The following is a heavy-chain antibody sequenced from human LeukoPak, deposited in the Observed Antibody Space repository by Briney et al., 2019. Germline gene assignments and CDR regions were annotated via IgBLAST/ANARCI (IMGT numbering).Heavy chain of an antibody. CDR3: ARGGSYLSAFDI. J-gene: IGHJ3*02. Sequence: PGRSLRLSCEVSGFTFSSYAMHWVRQAPGKGLEWVAVISSDGSIKDYADSVKGRFTISRDNSKNTLYLQMNSLRAEDTAVYYCARGGSYLSAFDIWGQGTMVTVSS. V-gene: IGHV3-30*14. D-gene: IGHD1-26*01. CDR2: ISSDGSIK. CDR1: GFTFSSYA.